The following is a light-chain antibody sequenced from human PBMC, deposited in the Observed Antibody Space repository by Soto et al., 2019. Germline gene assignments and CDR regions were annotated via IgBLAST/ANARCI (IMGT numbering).Light chain of an antibody. J-gene: IGKJ1*01. CDR1: QGIRND. V-gene: IGKV1-13*02. CDR3: QQYTSYWT. CDR2: DAS. Sequence: AIQMTQSPSSLSASVGDRVTITCRASQGIRNDLGWYQQKPGKAPKLLIYDASTLEDGVPSRFSGSGSGTEFTLTISSLHTDDYATYYCQQYTSYWTFGQGTKV.